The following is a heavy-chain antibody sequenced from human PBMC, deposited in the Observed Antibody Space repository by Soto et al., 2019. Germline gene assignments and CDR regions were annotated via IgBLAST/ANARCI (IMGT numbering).Heavy chain of an antibody. D-gene: IGHD6-6*01. CDR2: IYYTGST. Sequence: QVQLQESGPGLVKPSETLSLTCTVSGGSISSYYRSWILQPPGKGLEWIGYIYYTGSTNYNPSLRSRVTISVDTSKKQFSLKLSSVTAADTAVYYCARHRPFSSRFYCDYWGQGTLVTVSS. V-gene: IGHV4-59*08. CDR1: GGSISSYY. CDR3: ARHRPFSSRFYCDY. J-gene: IGHJ4*02.